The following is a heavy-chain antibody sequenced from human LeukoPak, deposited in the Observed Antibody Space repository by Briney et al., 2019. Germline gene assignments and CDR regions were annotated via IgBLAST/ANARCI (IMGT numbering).Heavy chain of an antibody. CDR1: GYTFTSYG. Sequence: GASVKVSCKASGYTFTSYGISWVRQAPGQGLEWMGWISAYNGNTNYAQKLQGRVTMTTDTSTSTAYMELRSLRSDDTAVYYCATTQFDRYSSSSYFDYWGQGTLVTVSS. D-gene: IGHD6-6*01. CDR2: ISAYNGNT. J-gene: IGHJ4*02. V-gene: IGHV1-18*01. CDR3: ATTQFDRYSSSSYFDY.